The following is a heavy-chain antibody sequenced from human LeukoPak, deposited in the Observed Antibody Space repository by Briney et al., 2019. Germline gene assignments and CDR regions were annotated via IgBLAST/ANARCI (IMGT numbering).Heavy chain of an antibody. J-gene: IGHJ6*03. CDR3: ARHQYYDSRGSHYYSYYYMDV. CDR1: GYSISSPFY. D-gene: IGHD3-22*01. Sequence: SETLSLTCTVSGYSISSPFYWGWIRQSPGKGLQWIGSIYYTGSTYYNPSLKSRVTISVGTSKNHFSLKLSSVTAADTAMYYCARHQYYDSRGSHYYSYYYMDVWGKGTTVTVSS. CDR2: IYYTGST. V-gene: IGHV4-38-2*02.